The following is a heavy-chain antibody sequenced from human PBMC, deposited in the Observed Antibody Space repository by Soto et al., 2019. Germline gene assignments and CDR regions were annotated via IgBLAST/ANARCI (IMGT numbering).Heavy chain of an antibody. Sequence: QVQLVESGGGVVQPGRSLRLSCAASGFTFSSYGMHWVRQAPGKGLEWVAVISYDGSNKYYADSVKGRFTISRDNSKNTLYLKKNSLTAEDTAVYYCAKGHVDKDYYYYGMDVWGQGTTVTVSS. CDR2: ISYDGSNK. J-gene: IGHJ6*02. CDR3: AKGHVDKDYYYYGMDV. D-gene: IGHD5-12*01. CDR1: GFTFSSYG. V-gene: IGHV3-30*18.